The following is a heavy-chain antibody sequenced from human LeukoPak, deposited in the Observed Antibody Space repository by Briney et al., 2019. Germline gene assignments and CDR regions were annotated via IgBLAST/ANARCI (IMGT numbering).Heavy chain of an antibody. CDR2: IHRSGSS. D-gene: IGHD5-24*01. J-gene: IGHJ3*02. CDR3: VLYGFKHDAFDI. Sequence: SETLSLTCSVSYYSINSGHYWGWIRQPPGKGLEWIGNIHRSGSSNNNPSLKSRFIITMDTSKNQFSLKLSSVTAADTAVYYCVLYGFKHDAFDIWGQGTMVTVSS. CDR1: YYSINSGHY. V-gene: IGHV4-38-2*02.